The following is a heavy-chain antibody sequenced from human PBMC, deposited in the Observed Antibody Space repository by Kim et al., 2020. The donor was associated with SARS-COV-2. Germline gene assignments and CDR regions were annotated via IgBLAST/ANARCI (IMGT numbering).Heavy chain of an antibody. V-gene: IGHV3-33*01. CDR2: IWYDGSNK. Sequence: GGSLRLSCAASGFTFSSYGMHWVRQAPGKGLEWVAVIWYDGSNKYYADSVKGRFTISRDNSKSTLYLQMNSLRVEDTAVYYCASRSPASDYWGQGTLVTVSS. CDR3: ASRSPASDY. J-gene: IGHJ4*02. CDR1: GFTFSSYG. D-gene: IGHD1-26*01.